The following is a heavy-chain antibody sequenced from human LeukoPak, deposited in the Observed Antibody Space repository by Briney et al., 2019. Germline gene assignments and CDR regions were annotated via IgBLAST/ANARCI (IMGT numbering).Heavy chain of an antibody. CDR1: GFSITDYY. Sequence: GGSLRLSCAASGFSITDYYMDWVRQAPGKGLEWVGRTRNTAYSYTTEYAASVRGRFTISRDDSKNSLSLQMNSLKSEDTAVYYCARDSGEMGLDYWGRGTLVTVSS. CDR2: TRNTAYSYTT. V-gene: IGHV3-72*01. CDR3: ARDSGEMGLDY. D-gene: IGHD3-10*01. J-gene: IGHJ4*02.